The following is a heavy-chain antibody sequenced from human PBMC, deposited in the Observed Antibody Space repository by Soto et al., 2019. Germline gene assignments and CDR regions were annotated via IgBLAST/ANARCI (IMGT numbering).Heavy chain of an antibody. CDR1: GVTFSSYS. J-gene: IGHJ4*02. V-gene: IGHV1-69*01. CDR2: IIPICGTA. Sequence: QVQLVQSGAEVKKPGSSVKVSCKASGVTFSSYSIHWVRQAPGQGLEWMGEIIPICGTANYAQQFQGRVTITADESTSTAYMERSSLRSEDTSVYYCAPDGGRHSGGIDYWGQGTLVTVSS. CDR3: APDGGRHSGGIDY. D-gene: IGHD1-26*01.